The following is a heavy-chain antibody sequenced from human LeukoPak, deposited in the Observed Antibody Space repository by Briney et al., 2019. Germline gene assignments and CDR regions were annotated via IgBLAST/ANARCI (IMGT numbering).Heavy chain of an antibody. J-gene: IGHJ4*02. CDR1: GGSISSYY. V-gene: IGHV4-59*01. Sequence: PSETLSLTCSVSGGSISSYYWTWIRQPPGKGLEWIGYINYSARTNYSPSLKTRVTISVDTSENQFSLKLTSVTAADTAVYYCASVRSGTCSFDYWGQGTLVTVSS. CDR2: INYSART. D-gene: IGHD1/OR15-1a*01. CDR3: ASVRSGTCSFDY.